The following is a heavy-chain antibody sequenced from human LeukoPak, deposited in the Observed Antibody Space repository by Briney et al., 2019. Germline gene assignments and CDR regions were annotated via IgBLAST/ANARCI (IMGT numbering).Heavy chain of an antibody. J-gene: IGHJ6*03. V-gene: IGHV4-39*07. Sequence: PSETLSLTCIVSSGSISSSSYYWGWIRQPPGKGLEWIGSIYYSGSTYYNPSLKSRVTISVDTSKNQFSLKLRSVTAADTAVYYCARGRENIVLLPGTKRKSYHMDVWGKGTTVTVSS. D-gene: IGHD2/OR15-2a*01. CDR3: ARGRENIVLLPGTKRKSYHMDV. CDR1: SGSISSSSYY. CDR2: IYYSGST.